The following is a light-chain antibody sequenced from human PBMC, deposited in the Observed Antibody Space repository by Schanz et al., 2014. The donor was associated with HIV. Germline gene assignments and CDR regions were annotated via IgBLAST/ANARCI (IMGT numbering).Light chain of an antibody. CDR3: QQCSNSPLT. CDR1: QSISSSF. CDR2: DVS. J-gene: IGKJ4*01. Sequence: EIVLTQSPGTLSLSPGERATLSCRASQSISSSFLAWYQQKPGRAPRLLIYDVSHRATGVPARFSGSGSGTDFTLTISRLEPEDFAVYYCQQCSNSPLTFGGGTKVEIK. V-gene: IGKV3-20*01.